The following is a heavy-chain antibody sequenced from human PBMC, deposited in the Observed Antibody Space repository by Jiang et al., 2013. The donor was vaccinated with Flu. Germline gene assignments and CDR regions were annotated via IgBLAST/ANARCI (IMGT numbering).Heavy chain of an antibody. CDR3: ARLGLLGSEPRFLEWLFALDY. J-gene: IGHJ4*02. V-gene: IGHV5-51*01. Sequence: GAEVKKPGESLKISCKGSGYSFTSYWIGWVRQMPGKGLEWMGIIYPGDSDTRYSPSFQGQVTISADKSISTAYLQWSSLKASDTAMYYCARLGLLGSEPRFLEWLFALDYWGQGTLVTVSS. CDR1: GYSFTSYW. CDR2: IYPGDSDT. D-gene: IGHD3-3*01.